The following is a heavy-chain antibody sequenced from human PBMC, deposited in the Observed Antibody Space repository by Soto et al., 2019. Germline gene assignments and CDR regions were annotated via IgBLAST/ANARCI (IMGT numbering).Heavy chain of an antibody. J-gene: IGHJ4*02. CDR3: ARALDFWSAYFDY. CDR2: ISSSSSTI. D-gene: IGHD3-3*01. V-gene: IGHV3-48*02. CDR1: GITFSSDS. Sequence: PGGSLRRSCSASGITFSSDSINWVRRAPGKGLEWVSYISSSSSTIYYADSVKGRFTISRDNAKNSLYLQMNSLRDEDTAVYYCARALDFWSAYFDYWGQGSLVTVSS.